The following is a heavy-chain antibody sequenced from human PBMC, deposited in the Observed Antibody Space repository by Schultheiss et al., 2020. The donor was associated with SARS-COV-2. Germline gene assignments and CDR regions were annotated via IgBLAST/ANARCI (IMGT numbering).Heavy chain of an antibody. D-gene: IGHD3-22*01. J-gene: IGHJ3*02. CDR1: GGSVSSGSYY. CDR2: IYYSGST. Sequence: SETLSLTCTVSGGSVSSGSYYWSWIRQPPGKGLEWIGYIYYSGSTNYNPSLKSRVTISVDTSKKQFSLKLRSVTAADTAVYYCARVVAGSGYYPDAFDIWGQGTMVTVSS. V-gene: IGHV4-61*01. CDR3: ARVVAGSGYYPDAFDI.